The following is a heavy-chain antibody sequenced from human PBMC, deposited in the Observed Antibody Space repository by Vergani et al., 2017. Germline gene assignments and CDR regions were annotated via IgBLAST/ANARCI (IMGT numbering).Heavy chain of an antibody. D-gene: IGHD1-1*01. J-gene: IGHJ6*03. Sequence: QVQLVESGGGAVQPGRSLRLYCPAAGFLFSDYGVHWVRQAPGKGLEWVSVISYDGYKKNYADSVKDRFTISSDNSNHTLYLEMNALRAEDTAVYYCARDFLTRVTTLDYYYMGVWGKGTTVTVSS. CDR2: ISYDGYKK. CDR3: ARDFLTRVTTLDYYYMGV. CDR1: GFLFSDYG. V-gene: IGHV3-30*03.